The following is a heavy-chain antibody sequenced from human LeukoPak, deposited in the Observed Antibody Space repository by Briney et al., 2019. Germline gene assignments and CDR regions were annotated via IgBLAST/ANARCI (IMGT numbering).Heavy chain of an antibody. CDR3: TKDDGPCSLTPYSVGLFDF. CDR1: GFTFGNSW. J-gene: IGHJ4*02. Sequence: QPGGSLRLSCAASGFTFGNSWVHWVRQAPGKGLVWVSLINADGSTATYADSVKGRFTVSRDNSKNTAYLQMNSLRSEDTAMYYCTKDDGPCSLTPYSVGLFDFWGPGTLVTVSS. CDR2: INADGSTA. D-gene: IGHD2-15*01. V-gene: IGHV3-74*01.